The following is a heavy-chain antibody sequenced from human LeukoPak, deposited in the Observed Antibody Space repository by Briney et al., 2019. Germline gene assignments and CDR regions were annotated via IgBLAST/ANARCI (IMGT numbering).Heavy chain of an antibody. D-gene: IGHD5-24*01. CDR2: INPSGGST. CDR3: ARSRRDGYNEVAFDI. Sequence: ASVKVSCKASGYTFTSYYMHWVRQAPGQGLEWMGIINPSGGSTSYAQKFQGRVTMTRDMSTSTVYMELSSLRSEDMAVYYCARSRRDGYNEVAFDIWGQGTMVTVSS. J-gene: IGHJ3*02. V-gene: IGHV1-46*01. CDR1: GYTFTSYY.